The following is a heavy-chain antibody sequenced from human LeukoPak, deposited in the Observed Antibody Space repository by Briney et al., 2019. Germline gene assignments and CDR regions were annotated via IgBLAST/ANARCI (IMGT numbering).Heavy chain of an antibody. CDR2: IQQGGSEK. Sequence: GESLRLSCAASGFTFSDYWMSWVRQAPGKGLEWVANIQQGGSEKYYVDSVKGRFTISRDNSKNTLYLQMHSLRADDTAVYYCARVGYNSGWYEYWGQGTSVTVSS. J-gene: IGHJ4*02. D-gene: IGHD6-19*01. CDR1: GFTFSDYW. V-gene: IGHV3-7*02. CDR3: ARVGYNSGWYEY.